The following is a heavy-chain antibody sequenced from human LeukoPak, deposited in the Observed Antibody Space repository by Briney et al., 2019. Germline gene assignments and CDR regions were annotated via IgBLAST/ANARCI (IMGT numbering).Heavy chain of an antibody. D-gene: IGHD3-3*01. Sequence: PGGSLRLSXAASGFTFSSYGMHWVRQAPGEGLEWVAFIRYDGSNKYYADSVKGRFTISRDNSKNTLYLQMNSLRAEDTAVYYCAKGLLRFLEWSGFDPWGQGTLVTVSS. V-gene: IGHV3-30*02. CDR1: GFTFSSYG. CDR3: AKGLLRFLEWSGFDP. CDR2: IRYDGSNK. J-gene: IGHJ5*02.